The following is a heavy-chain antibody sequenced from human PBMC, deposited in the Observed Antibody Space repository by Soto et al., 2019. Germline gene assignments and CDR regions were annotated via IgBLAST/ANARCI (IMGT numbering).Heavy chain of an antibody. CDR2: IWYDGSNK. J-gene: IGHJ4*02. CDR3: ARDLGRRSSSWGVFDY. D-gene: IGHD6-13*01. CDR1: GFTFSSYG. V-gene: IGHV3-33*01. Sequence: GGSLRLSCAASGFTFSSYGMHWVRQAPGKGLEWVAVIWYDGSNKYYADSVKGRFTISRDNSKNTLYLQMNSLRAEDTAVYYCARDLGRRSSSWGVFDYWGQGTLVTVSS.